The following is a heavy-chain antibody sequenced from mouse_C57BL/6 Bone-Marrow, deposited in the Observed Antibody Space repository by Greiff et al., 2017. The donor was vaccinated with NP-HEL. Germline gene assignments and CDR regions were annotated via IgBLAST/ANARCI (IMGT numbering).Heavy chain of an antibody. Sequence: VKLVESGPGLVAPSQSLSITCTVSGFSLTSYGVSWVRQPPGKGLEWLGVLWGDGSTHYHSARISRLSISKDNSKSQVYLKLNSLQTDDTATYYCAKWGWVSFWYFDVWGTGTTVTVSS. CDR3: AKWGWVSFWYFDV. J-gene: IGHJ1*03. CDR2: LWGDGST. V-gene: IGHV2-3*01. CDR1: GFSLTSYG.